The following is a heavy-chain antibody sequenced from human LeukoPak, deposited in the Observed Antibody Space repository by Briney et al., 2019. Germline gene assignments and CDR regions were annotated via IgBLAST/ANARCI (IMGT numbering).Heavy chain of an antibody. V-gene: IGHV6-1*01. J-gene: IGHJ5*02. CDR1: GDSVSSNSAA. CDR3: AREITRMITGKEGNWFDP. Sequence: SQTLSLTCAISGDSVSSNSAAWNWIRQSPSRGLEWLGRTYYRSKWYNDFAVSVKSRITINPDTSKNQFSLQLNSVTPEDTAVYYCAREITRMITGKEGNWFDPWGQGTLVTVSS. D-gene: IGHD1-20*01. CDR2: TYYRSKWYN.